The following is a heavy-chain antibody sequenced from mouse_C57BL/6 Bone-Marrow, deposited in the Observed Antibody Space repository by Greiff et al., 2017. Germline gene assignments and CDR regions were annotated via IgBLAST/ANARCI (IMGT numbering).Heavy chain of an antibody. D-gene: IGHD2-2*01. Sequence: VQLQQSGAELVKPGASVKLSCKASGYTFTSYWMHWVKQRPGQGLEWIGMIHPNSGSTNYNEKFKSKATLTVDKSSSTAYMQLSSLTSEDSAVYYCARKGVRGYFDVWGTGTTVTVSS. V-gene: IGHV1-64*01. J-gene: IGHJ1*03. CDR1: GYTFTSYW. CDR2: IHPNSGST. CDR3: ARKGVRGYFDV.